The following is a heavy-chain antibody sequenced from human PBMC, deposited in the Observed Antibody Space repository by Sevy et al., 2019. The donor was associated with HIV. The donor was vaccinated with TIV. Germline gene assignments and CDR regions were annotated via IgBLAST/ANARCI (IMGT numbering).Heavy chain of an antibody. D-gene: IGHD6-19*01. Sequence: ASVKVSCKASGYTFSRSVITWVRQAPGQGLEWMGWISTYNGKTNYAQKFQDRVTMTTDTSTNTAYMELRSLRSDDTAIYFWARGRGIAVAGGGYYSDYWGQGSLVTVSS. V-gene: IGHV1-18*04. J-gene: IGHJ4*02. CDR3: ARGRGIAVAGGGYYSDY. CDR2: ISTYNGKT. CDR1: GYTFSRSV.